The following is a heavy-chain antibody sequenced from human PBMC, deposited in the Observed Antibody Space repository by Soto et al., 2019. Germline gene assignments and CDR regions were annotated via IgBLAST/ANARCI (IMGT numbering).Heavy chain of an antibody. CDR1: GFTFSSYG. Sequence: GGSLRLSCAASGFTFSSYGMHWVRQAPGKGLEWVAVIWYDGSNKYYADSVKGRFTISRDNSKNTLYLQMNSLRAEDTAVYYCARDLGWWQLLLRVGAFDIWGQGTMVTVSS. CDR2: IWYDGSNK. CDR3: ARDLGWWQLLLRVGAFDI. J-gene: IGHJ3*02. D-gene: IGHD2-15*01. V-gene: IGHV3-33*01.